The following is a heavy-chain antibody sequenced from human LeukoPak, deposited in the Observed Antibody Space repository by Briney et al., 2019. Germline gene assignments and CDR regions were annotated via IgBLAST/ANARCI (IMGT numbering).Heavy chain of an antibody. V-gene: IGHV3-53*01. CDR1: GFTVSNNY. J-gene: IGHJ5*02. CDR3: VRNSGELGA. D-gene: IGHD2-21*01. Sequence: GGSLRLSCAASGFTVSNNYMSWVRRAAGKGLEWVALIYSAGGTYYADSVKGRFTISRDNSKNTLHLQMNSLRAEDTAVYYCVRNSGELGAWGQRTLVTVSS. CDR2: IYSAGGT.